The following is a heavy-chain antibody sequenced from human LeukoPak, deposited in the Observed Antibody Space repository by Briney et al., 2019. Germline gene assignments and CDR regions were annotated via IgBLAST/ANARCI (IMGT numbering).Heavy chain of an antibody. V-gene: IGHV3-48*04. J-gene: IGHJ4*02. CDR1: GSTFSSYS. CDR2: ISSSSSTI. Sequence: GGSLRLSCAASGSTFSSYSMNWVRQAPGKGLEWVSYISSSSSTIYYADSVKGRFTISSDNAKNSLYLQMNSLRAEDTAVYYCARAAVGASDYWGQGTLVTVSS. D-gene: IGHD1-26*01. CDR3: ARAAVGASDY.